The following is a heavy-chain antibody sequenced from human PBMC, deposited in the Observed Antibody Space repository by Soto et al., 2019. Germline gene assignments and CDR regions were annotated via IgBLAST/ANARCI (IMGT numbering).Heavy chain of an antibody. D-gene: IGHD2-21*02. CDR2: ISYDGSNK. V-gene: IGHV3-30-3*01. Sequence: QVQLVESGGGVVQPGRSLRLSCAASGFTFSSYAMHWVRQAPGKGLEWVAVISYDGSNKYYADSVKGRFTISRDNSKNTLYLQMNSLGAEDTAVYYWARAYWGGHYSTDYWGQGTLVTVSS. CDR3: ARAYWGGHYSTDY. J-gene: IGHJ4*02. CDR1: GFTFSSYA.